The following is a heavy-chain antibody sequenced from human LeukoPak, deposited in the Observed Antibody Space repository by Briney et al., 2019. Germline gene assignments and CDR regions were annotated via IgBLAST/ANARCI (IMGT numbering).Heavy chain of an antibody. V-gene: IGHV4-34*01. CDR1: GGSFSRYY. Sequence: SETLSLTCAAYGGSFSRYYWSWICQPPGKGLEWIGEINHSGSTNYNPSLKSRVTISVDTSKNQFSLKLSSVTAADTAVYYCARGTTRLRYFNWLTRGPYYFDYWGQGTLVTVSS. J-gene: IGHJ4*02. CDR2: INHSGST. CDR3: ARGTTRLRYFNWLTRGPYYFDY. D-gene: IGHD3-9*01.